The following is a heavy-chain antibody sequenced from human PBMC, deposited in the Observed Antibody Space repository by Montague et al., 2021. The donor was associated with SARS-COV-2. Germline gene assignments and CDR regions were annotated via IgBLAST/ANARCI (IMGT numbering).Heavy chain of an antibody. D-gene: IGHD3-3*01. V-gene: IGHV4-34*01. Sequence: SETLSLTCTVYGGSFSGYYWSWIRQPPGKGLECIGEINDSGSTYXNPSLKSRVTISVDTSKNQFSLKLSSVTAADTAVYYCARGRAARSITIFWVVIPAIRYYYYVDVGGKGTTVTISS. CDR1: GGSFSGYY. CDR3: ARGRAARSITIFWVVIPAIRYYYYVDV. J-gene: IGHJ6*03. CDR2: INDSGST.